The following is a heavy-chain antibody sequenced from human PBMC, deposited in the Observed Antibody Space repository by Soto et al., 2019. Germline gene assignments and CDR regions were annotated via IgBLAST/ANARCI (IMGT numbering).Heavy chain of an antibody. V-gene: IGHV1-18*01. CDR2: ISAYNGNT. Sequence: GASVKVSCKASGYTFTSYGISWVRQAPGQGLEWMGWISAYNGNTNYAQKLQGRVTMTTDTSTSTAYMELRSLRSDDTAVYYCARVVVAPQHYYYYMDVWGKGTTVTVSS. J-gene: IGHJ6*03. D-gene: IGHD2-15*01. CDR1: GYTFTSYG. CDR3: ARVVVAPQHYYYYMDV.